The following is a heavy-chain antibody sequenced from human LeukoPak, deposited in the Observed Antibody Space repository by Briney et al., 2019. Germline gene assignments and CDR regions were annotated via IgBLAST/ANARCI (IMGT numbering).Heavy chain of an antibody. CDR1: GFTFSSYA. J-gene: IGHJ4*02. Sequence: PGGSLRLSCAASGFTFSSYAMRWVRQARGKGMEWVSAISGSGGSTYYADCVKGRFTISRDNSNNTLYLQMNSLRVDDTAVYYCAKAGELLWFGELYYFDYWGQGTLVTVSS. D-gene: IGHD3-10*01. V-gene: IGHV3-23*01. CDR2: ISGSGGST. CDR3: AKAGELLWFGELYYFDY.